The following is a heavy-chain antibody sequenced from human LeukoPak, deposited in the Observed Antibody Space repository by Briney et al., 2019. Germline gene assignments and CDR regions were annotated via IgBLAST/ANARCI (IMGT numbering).Heavy chain of an antibody. CDR3: TTDGLEDYGDYGPAYYFDY. J-gene: IGHJ4*02. CDR2: IKSKTDGGTT. Sequence: PGGSLRLSCAASGFTFSNAWVSWVRQAPGKGLEWVGRIKSKTDGGTTDYAAPVKGRFTISRDDSKNTLYLQMNSLKTEDTAVYYCTTDGLEDYGDYGPAYYFDYWGQGTLVTVSS. D-gene: IGHD4-17*01. CDR1: GFTFSNAW. V-gene: IGHV3-15*01.